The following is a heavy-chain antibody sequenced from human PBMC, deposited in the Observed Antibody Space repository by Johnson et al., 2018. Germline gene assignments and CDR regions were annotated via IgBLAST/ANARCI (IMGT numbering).Heavy chain of an antibody. CDR1: GFIFQSHG. CDR3: GKEAGGSTRIGIYGMDV. J-gene: IGHJ6*02. CDR2: ISHDGSSK. Sequence: QVRLVESGGGVVQPGRSLRLSCAASGFIFQSHGMHWVRQAPGKGLEWVALISHDGSSKFYIESVKGRFTISRDNFKNTVYLQMNSLRVDDTAGYDCGKEAGGSTRIGIYGMDVWGRGTTVTVSS. D-gene: IGHD6-13*01. V-gene: IGHV3-30*18.